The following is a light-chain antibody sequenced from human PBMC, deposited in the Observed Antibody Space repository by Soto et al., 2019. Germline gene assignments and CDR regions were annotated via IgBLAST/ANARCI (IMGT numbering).Light chain of an antibody. CDR3: QQYGSSPLT. V-gene: IGKV3-15*01. CDR2: GAS. J-gene: IGKJ4*01. CDR1: QSVSIN. Sequence: EILMTQYPATLSVSPGERATLSCRASQSVSINLAWFQQKPGQAPRLLIYGASTRATGIPARFSGSGSGTEFTLTISSLQSEDFAVYYCQQYGSSPLTFGGGTIVDIK.